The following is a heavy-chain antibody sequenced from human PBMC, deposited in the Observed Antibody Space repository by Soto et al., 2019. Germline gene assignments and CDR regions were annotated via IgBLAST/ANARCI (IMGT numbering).Heavy chain of an antibody. CDR2: IYKSATT. J-gene: IGHJ5*01. D-gene: IGHD2-15*01. CDR3: ARGRYCLTGRCFPNWFDS. Sequence: PSETLSLTCSVSGDSISNLDYFWAWIRQPPGQALEYIGYIYKSATTYYNPSFESRVAISVDTSKSQFSLNVTSVTAADTAVYFCARGRYCLTGRCFPNWFDSWGQAALVTVSS. CDR1: GDSISNLDYF. V-gene: IGHV4-30-4*01.